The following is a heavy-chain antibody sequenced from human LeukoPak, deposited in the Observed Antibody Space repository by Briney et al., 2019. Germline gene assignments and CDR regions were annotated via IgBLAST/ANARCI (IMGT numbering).Heavy chain of an antibody. V-gene: IGHV4-34*01. J-gene: IGHJ4*02. D-gene: IGHD6-19*01. CDR2: INHSGST. Sequence: PSETLSLTCAVYGGSFSGYYWSWIRQPPGKGLEWIGEINHSGSTNYNPSLKSRVTISVDTSKNQFSLKLSSVTAADTAVYYCAREAEYSSGCQSYWGQGTLVTVSS. CDR1: GGSFSGYY. CDR3: AREAEYSSGCQSY.